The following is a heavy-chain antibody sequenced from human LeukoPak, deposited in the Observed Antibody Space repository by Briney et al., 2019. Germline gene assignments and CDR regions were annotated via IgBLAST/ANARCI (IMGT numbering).Heavy chain of an antibody. CDR3: ARDLATIVVVMSDAFDI. D-gene: IGHD3-22*01. CDR1: GYTFTGYY. J-gene: IGHJ3*02. V-gene: IGHV1-2*02. CDR2: INPTSGGT. Sequence: ASVKVSCKASGYTFTGYYMHWVRQAPGQGLEWMGWINPTSGGTNYAQKFQGRVTMTRDTSISTAYMELSRLRSDDTAVYYCARDLATIVVVMSDAFDIWGQGTMVTVSS.